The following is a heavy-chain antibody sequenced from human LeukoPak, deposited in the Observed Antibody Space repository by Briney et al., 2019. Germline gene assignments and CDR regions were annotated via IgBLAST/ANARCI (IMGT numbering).Heavy chain of an antibody. V-gene: IGHV3-21*01. CDR2: ISSGDSYI. CDR1: GFTFNTYS. Sequence: GGSLRLSCAASGFTFNTYSMNWVRQAPGKGLEWVSSISSGDSYISYADSVKGRFTVSRDNSKKSLYLQMNSLRAEDTAVYYCARDRVCGDCPLNYGMDVWGQGTTVTVSS. CDR3: ARDRVCGDCPLNYGMDV. J-gene: IGHJ6*02. D-gene: IGHD2-21*02.